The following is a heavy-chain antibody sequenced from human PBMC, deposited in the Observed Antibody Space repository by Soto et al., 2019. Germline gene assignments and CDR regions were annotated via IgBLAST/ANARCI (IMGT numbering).Heavy chain of an antibody. CDR3: VRVGRVGGY. CDR2: IKEDGSEK. Sequence: EVQLVESGGGLVQPGGSLRLSCAASGFTFSTYWMSWVRQAPGKGLEWVANIKEDGSEKYYVDSVKGRFTISIDNANNSLYLQPNSLRAEDTAVYYCVRVGRVGGYWGQGTLVTVSS. V-gene: IGHV3-7*03. CDR1: GFTFSTYW. J-gene: IGHJ4*02. D-gene: IGHD3-16*01.